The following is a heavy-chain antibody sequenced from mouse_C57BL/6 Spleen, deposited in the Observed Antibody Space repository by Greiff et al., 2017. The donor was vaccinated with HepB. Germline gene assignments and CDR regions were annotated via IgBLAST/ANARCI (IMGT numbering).Heavy chain of an antibody. V-gene: IGHV14-4*01. CDR2: IDPENGDT. J-gene: IGHJ3*01. D-gene: IGHD2-4*01. CDR1: GFNIKDDY. CDR3: TSYDYDAGY. Sequence: EVQLQQSGAELVRPGASVKLSCTASGFNIKDDYMHWVKQRPEQGLEWIGWIDPENGDTEYASKFQGKATITADTSSNTAYLQLSSLTSEDTAVYYCTSYDYDAGYWGQGTLVTVSA.